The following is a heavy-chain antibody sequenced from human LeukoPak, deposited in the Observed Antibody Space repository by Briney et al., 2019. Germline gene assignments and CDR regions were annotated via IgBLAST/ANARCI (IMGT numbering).Heavy chain of an antibody. V-gene: IGHV3-48*03. CDR1: GFIFSSYE. D-gene: IGHD1-26*01. Sequence: GGSLRLSCAASGFIFSSYEMSWVRQAPGKGLEWVSYISSSGRTMYYADSVKGRFTVSRDNAKNSLYLQMNSLRAEDTTIYYCARDNYSGSRYFDHWGQGTLVTVSS. CDR3: ARDNYSGSRYFDH. CDR2: ISSSGRTM. J-gene: IGHJ4*02.